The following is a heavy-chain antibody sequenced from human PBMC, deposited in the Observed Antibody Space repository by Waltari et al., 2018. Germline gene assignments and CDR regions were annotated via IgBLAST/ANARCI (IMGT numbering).Heavy chain of an antibody. CDR3: ARDRYFYDKTVPRY. D-gene: IGHD3-22*01. CDR1: GFTFGRND. Sequence: QVQLVESGGGVVQPGTSLILSCEASGFTFGRNDIHWVRQAPGKGLEWVALISYDGTNKYVADSVKGRFTISGDNSRGTLYLHMNGLRPDDTAVYYCARDRYFYDKTVPRYWGQGTLVTVSS. V-gene: IGHV3-30*03. J-gene: IGHJ4*02. CDR2: ISYDGTNK.